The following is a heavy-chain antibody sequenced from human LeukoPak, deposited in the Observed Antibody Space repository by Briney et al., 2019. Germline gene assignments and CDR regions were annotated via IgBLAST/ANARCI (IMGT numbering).Heavy chain of an antibody. J-gene: IGHJ6*02. V-gene: IGHV4-59*08. D-gene: IGHD3-22*01. Sequence: SETLSLTCTVSGGSISSYYWSWIRQPPGKGLEWIGYIYYSGSTNYNPSLKSRVTISVDTSKNQFSLKLSSVTAADTAVYYCATTYYYDSSGYYYKYGMDVWGQGTTVTVSS. CDR3: ATTYYYDSSGYYYKYGMDV. CDR1: GGSISSYY. CDR2: IYYSGST.